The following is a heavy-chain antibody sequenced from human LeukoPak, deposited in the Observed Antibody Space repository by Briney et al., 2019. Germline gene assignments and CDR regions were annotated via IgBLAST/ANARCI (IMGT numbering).Heavy chain of an antibody. CDR2: ISTTENT. Sequence: SETLSLTCTVSGFTISSYYWSWIRQPAGKGLEWIGRISTTENTNYNPSLKSRVTISVDKSKNQFSLKLSSVTAADTAVYYCARQSGGNYVYFDYWGQGTQVTVSS. V-gene: IGHV4-4*07. J-gene: IGHJ4*02. D-gene: IGHD2-15*01. CDR3: ARQSGGNYVYFDY. CDR1: GFTISSYY.